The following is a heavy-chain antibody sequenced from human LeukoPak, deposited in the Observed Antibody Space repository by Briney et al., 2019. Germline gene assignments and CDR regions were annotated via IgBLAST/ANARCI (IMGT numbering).Heavy chain of an antibody. Sequence: PGGSLRLSCAASGFTFSSYSMNWVRQAPGKGLEWVSSISSSSSYIYYADSVKGRFTISRGNAKNSLYLQMNSLRAEDTAVYYCARGSIAVAGSDYWGQGTLVTVSS. D-gene: IGHD6-19*01. J-gene: IGHJ4*02. CDR1: GFTFSSYS. V-gene: IGHV3-21*01. CDR3: ARGSIAVAGSDY. CDR2: ISSSSSYI.